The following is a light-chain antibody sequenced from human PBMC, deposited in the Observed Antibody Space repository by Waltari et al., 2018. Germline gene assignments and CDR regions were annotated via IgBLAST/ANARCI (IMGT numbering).Light chain of an antibody. J-gene: IGKJ2*01. V-gene: IGKV3-20*01. CDR3: QHYGSSPPLYT. CDR1: QSTSTST. Sequence: EIVLTQSPGTLSLSPGDRATLSCRASQSTSTSTLAWYQQKPGQPPRLLIYSTSTRATGIPDRFSGSGSGTDFTLAISRLEPEDFAVYYCQHYGSSPPLYTFGQGTKLEIK. CDR2: STS.